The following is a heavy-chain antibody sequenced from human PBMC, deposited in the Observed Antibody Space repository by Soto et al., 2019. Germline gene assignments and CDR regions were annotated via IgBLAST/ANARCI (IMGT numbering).Heavy chain of an antibody. CDR3: ASSGYSSSWYKNFDY. CDR1: GYTFTSYY. J-gene: IGHJ4*02. Sequence: GASVKVSCKASGYTFTSYYMHWVRQAPGQGLEWMGIINPSGGSTSYAQKFQGRVTMTRDTSTSTVYMELSSLRPEDTAVYYCASSGYSSSWYKNFDYWGQGTLVTVSS. V-gene: IGHV1-46*01. CDR2: INPSGGST. D-gene: IGHD6-13*01.